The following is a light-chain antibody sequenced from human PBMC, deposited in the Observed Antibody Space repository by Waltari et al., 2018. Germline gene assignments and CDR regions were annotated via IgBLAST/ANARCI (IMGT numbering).Light chain of an antibody. V-gene: IGKV3-20*01. J-gene: IGKJ1*01. CDR1: QSVSRW. CDR3: QKYGTLPAT. Sequence: PGERATLSCRASQSVSRWLAWYQQKPGQPPRLLIYGAPSRANGIPYRFSGSGSGTDFSLTISRLEPEDSAVYYCQKYGTLPATFGQGTKVEVK. CDR2: GAP.